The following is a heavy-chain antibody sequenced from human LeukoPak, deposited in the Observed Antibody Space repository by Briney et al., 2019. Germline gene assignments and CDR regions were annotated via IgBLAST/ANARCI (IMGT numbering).Heavy chain of an antibody. CDR3: ARVDGDAFDY. J-gene: IGHJ4*02. V-gene: IGHV1-2*02. CDR1: GYTFTGYY. CDR2: INTNSGGT. Sequence: ASVKVSCKASGYTFTGYYMHWVRQAPGQGHEWMGWINTNSGGTNYAQKFQGRVTITRDTSISTAYMELSRLRSDDTAVYYCARVDGDAFDYWGQGTLVTVSS. D-gene: IGHD4-17*01.